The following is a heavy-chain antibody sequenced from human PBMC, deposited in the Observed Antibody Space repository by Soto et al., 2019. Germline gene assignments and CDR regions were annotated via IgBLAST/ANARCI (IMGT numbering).Heavy chain of an antibody. Sequence: PGGSLRLSCAASGFTFSSYGMHWVRQAPGKGLEWVAVISYDGSNKYYADSVKGRFTISRDNSKNTLYLQMNSLRAEDTAVYYCAKEKYDFWSGYSYYYGMDVWGQGTTVTVSS. V-gene: IGHV3-30*18. D-gene: IGHD3-3*01. J-gene: IGHJ6*02. CDR2: ISYDGSNK. CDR3: AKEKYDFWSGYSYYYGMDV. CDR1: GFTFSSYG.